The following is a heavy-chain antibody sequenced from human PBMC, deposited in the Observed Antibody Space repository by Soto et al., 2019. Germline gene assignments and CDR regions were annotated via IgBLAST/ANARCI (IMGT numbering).Heavy chain of an antibody. V-gene: IGHV4-34*01. Sequence: SETLSLTCAVYGFSFICYCLSWIRQPPGKGLEWIGEINHSGSTNYNPSLKSRVTISVDTSKNQFSLKLSSVTAADTAVYYCATENKRSRGYNMPRTYYYYGMDVWGQGTTVTVSS. J-gene: IGHJ6*02. CDR1: GFSFICYC. CDR2: INHSGST. CDR3: ATENKRSRGYNMPRTYYYYGMDV. D-gene: IGHD5-18*01.